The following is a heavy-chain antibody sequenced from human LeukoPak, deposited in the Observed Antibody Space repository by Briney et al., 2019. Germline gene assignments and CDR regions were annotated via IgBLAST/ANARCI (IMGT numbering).Heavy chain of an antibody. Sequence: PGGSLRLSCAASGFTFSSYAMSWVRQAPGKGLEWVSFTTSNAYGGTTEYAASVKGRFTISRDDSKSIAYLQMNSLKTEDTAVYYCARGSTYGIYWGQGTLVTVSS. J-gene: IGHJ4*02. CDR1: GFTFSSYA. CDR2: TTSNAYGGTT. CDR3: ARGSTYGIY. V-gene: IGHV3-49*04. D-gene: IGHD3-10*01.